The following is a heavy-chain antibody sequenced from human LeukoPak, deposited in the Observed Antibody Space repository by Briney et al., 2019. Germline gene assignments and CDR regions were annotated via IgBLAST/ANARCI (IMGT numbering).Heavy chain of an antibody. CDR3: ARAAGAAVRGYYYYYMDV. CDR1: GYSISRGYY. J-gene: IGHJ6*03. CDR2: IYHSGST. Sequence: SETLSLTCAVSGYSISRGYYWCWIRQPPGKGLEWIGNIYHSGSTYYNPSLKSRVTISVDTSKNQFSLRLSSVTAADTAVYYCARAAGAAVRGYYYYYMDVWGKGTTVTVSS. V-gene: IGHV4-38-2*01. D-gene: IGHD6-13*01.